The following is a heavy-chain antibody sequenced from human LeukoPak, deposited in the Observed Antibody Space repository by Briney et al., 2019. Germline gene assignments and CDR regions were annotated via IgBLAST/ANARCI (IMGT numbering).Heavy chain of an antibody. J-gene: IGHJ4*02. CDR1: GGSFSGYY. Sequence: SETLSLTCAVYGGSFSGYYWSWIRQPPGKGLEWIGEINHSGSTNYNPSLKSRVTISVDTSKNQFSLKLSSVTAADTAVYYCARDSDGYDYFADYWGQGTLVTVSS. CDR2: INHSGST. CDR3: ARDSDGYDYFADY. V-gene: IGHV4-34*01. D-gene: IGHD5-12*01.